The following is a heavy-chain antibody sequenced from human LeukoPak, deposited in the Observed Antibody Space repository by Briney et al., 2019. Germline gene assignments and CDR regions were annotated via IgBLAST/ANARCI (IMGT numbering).Heavy chain of an antibody. CDR2: IGAGGTFT. D-gene: IGHD3-22*01. Sequence: GGSLRLSCTASGFTFSSYAMNWVRQAPGKGLEWVSGIGAGGTFTYYADSVKGRFTISRDNSRNTLYLQMNSLRADDTAVYYCAKDYHYYDSSGYHWGQGTLVTVSS. CDR1: GFTFSSYA. J-gene: IGHJ4*02. CDR3: AKDYHYYDSSGYH. V-gene: IGHV3-23*01.